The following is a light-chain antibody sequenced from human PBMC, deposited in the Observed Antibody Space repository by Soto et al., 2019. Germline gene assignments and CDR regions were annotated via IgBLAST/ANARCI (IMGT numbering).Light chain of an antibody. J-gene: IGKJ1*01. Sequence: EIELTQSPATLSVSPGERVTLSCRASQSVSSNLAWYQHKPGQAPRLLIYGAYIRATGIPARFSGSGSRTEFTLTISSLQSEDSAIYYCQQFKKWWTFGQGTKVEVK. V-gene: IGKV3-15*01. CDR3: QQFKKWWT. CDR2: GAY. CDR1: QSVSSN.